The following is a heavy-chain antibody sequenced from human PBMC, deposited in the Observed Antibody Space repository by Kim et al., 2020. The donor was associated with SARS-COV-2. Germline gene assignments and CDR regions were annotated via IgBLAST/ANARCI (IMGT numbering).Heavy chain of an antibody. J-gene: IGHJ4*02. CDR3: ATSTRGSNAYDKY. D-gene: IGHD5-12*01. Sequence: GGSLRLSCAASGFTFSTYWMSWARQAPGKGLEWVANMNPDGSEKYYVDSVKGRFTISRDNSKNSLYLQMNSLRAEDTAVYYCATSTRGSNAYDKYWGQGTLVTVSS. CDR2: MNPDGSEK. V-gene: IGHV3-7*01. CDR1: GFTFSTYW.